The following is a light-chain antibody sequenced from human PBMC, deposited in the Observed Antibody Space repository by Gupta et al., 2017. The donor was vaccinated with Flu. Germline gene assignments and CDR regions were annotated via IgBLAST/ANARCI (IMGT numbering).Light chain of an antibody. J-gene: IGKJ2*01. CDR3: QHSVSTPHT. V-gene: IGKV1-39*01. Sequence: DFQMTPSPSSLSASVGDSVTITCRASQTSRGYLNWYQQKPGKAPKLLSYITSNLQGGVPSRVSGSGSGTVFTLTIRSLQPEDSATYYCQHSVSTPHTFGQGTKLEIK. CDR1: QTSRGY. CDR2: ITS.